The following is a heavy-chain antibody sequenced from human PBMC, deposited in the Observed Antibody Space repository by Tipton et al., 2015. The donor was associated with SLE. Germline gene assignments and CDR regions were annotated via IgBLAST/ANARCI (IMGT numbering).Heavy chain of an antibody. J-gene: IGHJ4*02. CDR3: AREVYGRFPI. CDR2: IHSSGTT. V-gene: IGHV4-59*01. Sequence: TLSLTCTVSGYSISPYYWSWIWQTPGKGLEWIGYIHSSGTTNYSPSLNSRVTMSVDTSKNQFSLRLTSVTAADSAVYYCAREVYGRFPIWGQGALVTVSS. CDR1: GYSISPYY. D-gene: IGHD3-10*01.